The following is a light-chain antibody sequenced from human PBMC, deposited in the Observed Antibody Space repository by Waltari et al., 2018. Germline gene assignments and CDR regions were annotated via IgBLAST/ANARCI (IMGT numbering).Light chain of an antibody. V-gene: IGKV1-8*01. CDR3: QQYYSYPRWT. J-gene: IGKJ1*01. CDR1: QGISSY. Sequence: AIRMTQSPSSFSASTGDRVTLTCRASQGISSYLALYQQKPGKAPKLLIYAASTLQSGVPSRFSGSGSGTDFTLTISCLQSEDFATYYCQQYYSYPRWTFGQGTKVEIK. CDR2: AAS.